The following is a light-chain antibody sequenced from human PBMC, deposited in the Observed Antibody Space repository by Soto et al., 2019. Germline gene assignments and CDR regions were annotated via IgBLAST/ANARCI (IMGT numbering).Light chain of an antibody. CDR3: QSYDSALSGSYV. Sequence: QSVLTQPPSVSGAPGQSGTISCTGSNSNMGADYDVHWYQQLPGTAPKLLIYGNNNRPSGVPDRFSGFKSGTSASLAITGLQPDDESDYYCQSYDSALSGSYVFGPWTKVTVL. V-gene: IGLV1-40*01. CDR2: GNN. J-gene: IGLJ1*01. CDR1: NSNMGADYD.